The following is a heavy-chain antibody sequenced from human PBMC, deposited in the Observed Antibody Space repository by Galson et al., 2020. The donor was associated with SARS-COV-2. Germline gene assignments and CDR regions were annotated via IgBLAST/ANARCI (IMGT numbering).Heavy chain of an antibody. Sequence: GGSLRLSCAASGFTFSTYGMHWVRQAPGKGLEWVAVIWNDGTNKYYADSVKGRFTISRDNSKNTLYLQMNSLRAEDTAVYYCARVGLRSWALDYWGQGTLVTVSS. CDR2: IWNDGTNK. J-gene: IGHJ4*02. CDR1: GFTFSTYG. D-gene: IGHD6-13*01. CDR3: ARVGLRSWALDY. V-gene: IGHV3-33*01.